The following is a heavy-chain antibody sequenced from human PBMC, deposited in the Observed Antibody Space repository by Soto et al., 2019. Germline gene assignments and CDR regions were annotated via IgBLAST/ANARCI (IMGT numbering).Heavy chain of an antibody. CDR3: ARVKSWYQSSGWFDP. V-gene: IGHV1-18*01. Sequence: ASVKVSCKASGYTFTSYGISWVRQAPGQGLEWMGWISAYNGNTNYAQKLQGRVTMTTDTSTSTAYMELRSLRSDDTAVYYCARVKSWYQSSGWFDPWGQGTLVTVSS. D-gene: IGHD6-13*01. CDR1: GYTFTSYG. J-gene: IGHJ5*02. CDR2: ISAYNGNT.